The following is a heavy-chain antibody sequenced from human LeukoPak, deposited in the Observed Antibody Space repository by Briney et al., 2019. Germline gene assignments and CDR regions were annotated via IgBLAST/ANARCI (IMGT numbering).Heavy chain of an antibody. CDR1: GGTFSSYA. J-gene: IGHJ4*02. Sequence: SVKVSCKASGGTFSSYAISWVRQAPGQGLEWMGRIIPILGIANYAQKFQGRVTITADKSTSTAYIELSSLRSEDTAVYYCAMMGGLKAAAGTLIDYWGQGTLVTASS. D-gene: IGHD6-13*01. CDR3: AMMGGLKAAAGTLIDY. CDR2: IIPILGIA. V-gene: IGHV1-69*04.